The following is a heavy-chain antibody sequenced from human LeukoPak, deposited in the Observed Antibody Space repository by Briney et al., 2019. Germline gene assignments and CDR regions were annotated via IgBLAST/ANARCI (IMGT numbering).Heavy chain of an antibody. V-gene: IGHV3-48*03. CDR3: ARDAVTGYSSGWYKPFPFDY. Sequence: PGGSLRLSCAASGFTFSSYEMNWVRQAPGKGLEWVSYISSSGSTIYYADPVKGRFTISRDNAKNSLYLQMNSLRVDDTAVYYCARDAVTGYSSGWYKPFPFDYWGQGSLVTVSS. CDR2: ISSSGSTI. CDR1: GFTFSSYE. J-gene: IGHJ4*02. D-gene: IGHD6-19*01.